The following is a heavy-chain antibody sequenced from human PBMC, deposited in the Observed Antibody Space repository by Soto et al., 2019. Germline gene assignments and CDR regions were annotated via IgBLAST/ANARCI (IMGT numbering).Heavy chain of an antibody. D-gene: IGHD3-22*01. Sequence: PSETLSLTCTVSGGSISSYYWSWIRQPPGKGLEWIGYIFYSGSTNYTPSLNSRVTISVDTSKNQFSLNLSSVTAADTAVFYCARIFPYYYDSSGYDYYYYGMDVWGQGTTVTVSS. CDR1: GGSISSYY. CDR3: ARIFPYYYDSSGYDYYYYGMDV. V-gene: IGHV4-59*08. J-gene: IGHJ6*02. CDR2: IFYSGST.